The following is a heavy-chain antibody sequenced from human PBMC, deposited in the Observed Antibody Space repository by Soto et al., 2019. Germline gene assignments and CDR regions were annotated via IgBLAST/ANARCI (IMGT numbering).Heavy chain of an antibody. V-gene: IGHV3-30*18. CDR1: GFTFSYG. D-gene: IGHD2-15*01. CDR3: AKLVIGYCSGNTCDDY. Sequence: VQLLESGGGLIQPGGPRRLSCAASGFTFSYGIHWLRQAPGKGLEWGAYISYDSSNKFYGDSVKGRFTISRDNSKNTQFLQMNSLRAEDTAVYYCAKLVIGYCSGNTCDDYWGQGTLVAVSS. J-gene: IGHJ4*02. CDR2: ISYDSSNK.